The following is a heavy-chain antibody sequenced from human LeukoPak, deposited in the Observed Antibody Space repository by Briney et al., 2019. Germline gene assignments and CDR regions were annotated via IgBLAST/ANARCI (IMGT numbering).Heavy chain of an antibody. CDR3: ARDKGPYGGYVGWFDP. D-gene: IGHD5-12*01. V-gene: IGHV4-61*10. CDR1: GGSISSGRNY. J-gene: IGHJ5*02. CDR2: IYYSGST. Sequence: PSQTLSLTCTVSGGSISSGRNYWSWIRQPAGKGLEWIGYIYYSGSTNYNPSLKSRVTISVDTSKNQFSLKLSSVTAADTAVYYCARDKGPYGGYVGWFDPWGQGTLVTVSS.